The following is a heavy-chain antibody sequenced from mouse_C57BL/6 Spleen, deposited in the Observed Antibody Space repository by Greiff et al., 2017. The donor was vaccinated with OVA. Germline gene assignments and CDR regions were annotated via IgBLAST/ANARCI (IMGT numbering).Heavy chain of an antibody. V-gene: IGHV1-55*01. CDR1: GYTFTSYW. J-gene: IGHJ4*01. CDR3: ARAYDGIYYAMDY. CDR2: IYPGSGST. D-gene: IGHD2-12*01. Sequence: QVQLQQPGAELVKPGASVKMSCKASGYTFTSYWITWVKQRPGQGLEWIGDIYPGSGSTNYNEKFKSKATLTVDKSSSTAYMQLSSLTSEDSAVYYCARAYDGIYYAMDYWGQGTSVTVSS.